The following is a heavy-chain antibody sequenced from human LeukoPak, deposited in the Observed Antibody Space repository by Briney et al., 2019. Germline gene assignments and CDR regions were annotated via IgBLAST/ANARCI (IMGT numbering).Heavy chain of an antibody. CDR3: ATSTYCSSTSCRTPAFDI. D-gene: IGHD2-2*01. CDR2: FDPEDGET. V-gene: IGHV1-24*01. CDR1: GYPLTELS. J-gene: IGHJ3*02. Sequence: GASVKVSCKVSGYPLTELSMHWVRQAPGKGLEWMGGFDPEDGETIYAQKFQGRVTMTEDTSTDTAYMELSSLRSEDTVVYYCATSTYCSSTSCRTPAFDIWGQGTMVTVSS.